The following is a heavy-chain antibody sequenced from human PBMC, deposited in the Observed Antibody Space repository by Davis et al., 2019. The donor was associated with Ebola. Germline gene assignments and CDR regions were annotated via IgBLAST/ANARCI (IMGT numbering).Heavy chain of an antibody. Sequence: GESLKISCKDSGNSFNSHWIGWVRQLPGKGLEWMGVIFTGDSDTRYSPSFRGQVTISADNSIKTAFLHWSSLKASDTARYYCATLRRTITGMDDGFDIWGQGTMVTVSS. CDR2: IFTGDSDT. J-gene: IGHJ3*02. CDR3: ATLRRTITGMDDGFDI. CDR1: GNSFNSHW. V-gene: IGHV5-51*01. D-gene: IGHD1-20*01.